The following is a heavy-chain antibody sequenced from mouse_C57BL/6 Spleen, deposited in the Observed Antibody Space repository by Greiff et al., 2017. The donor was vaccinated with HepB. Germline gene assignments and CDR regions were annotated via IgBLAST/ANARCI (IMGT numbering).Heavy chain of an antibody. D-gene: IGHD1-1*01. Sequence: VQLQQSGAELVMPGASVKLSCKASGYTFTSYWMHWVKQRPGQGLEWIGEIDPSDSYTNYNQKFKGKSTLTVDKSSSTAYMQLSSLTSEDSAVYYCARCDYGSSSYFDYWGQGTTLTVSS. J-gene: IGHJ2*01. CDR3: ARCDYGSSSYFDY. CDR1: GYTFTSYW. V-gene: IGHV1-69*01. CDR2: IDPSDSYT.